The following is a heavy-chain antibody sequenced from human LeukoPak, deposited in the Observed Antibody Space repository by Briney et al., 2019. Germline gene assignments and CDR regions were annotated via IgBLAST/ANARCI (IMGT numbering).Heavy chain of an antibody. CDR1: GYTFDDYV. Sequence: GGSLRVSCAASGYTFDDYVVLWVRQAPGKGLEGASLLSGDGGSTYYADSVKGRFTISTDNSKNSLYLQMNSLRTEDTALYYCAKDKFTALWFGELFTWGQGTLVTVSS. CDR2: LSGDGGST. V-gene: IGHV3-43*02. CDR3: AKDKFTALWFGELFT. D-gene: IGHD3-10*01. J-gene: IGHJ4*02.